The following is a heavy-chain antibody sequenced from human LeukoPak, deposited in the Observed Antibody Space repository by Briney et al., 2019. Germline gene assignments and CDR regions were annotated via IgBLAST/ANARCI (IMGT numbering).Heavy chain of an antibody. V-gene: IGHV1-2*02. CDR3: AKDQEDTYYYDSSGYPAGDY. CDR2: INPNSGGT. CDR1: GYTFTGYY. Sequence: GASVKVSCKASGYTFTGYYMHWVRQAPGQGLEWMGWINPNSGGTNYAQKFQGRVTMTRDTSISTAYMELSRLRSDDTAVYYCAKDQEDTYYYDSSGYPAGDYWGQGTLVTVSS. D-gene: IGHD3-22*01. J-gene: IGHJ4*02.